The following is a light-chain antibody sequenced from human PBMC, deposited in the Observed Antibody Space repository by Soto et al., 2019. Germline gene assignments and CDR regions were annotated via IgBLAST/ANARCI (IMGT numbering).Light chain of an antibody. CDR1: SSDVGGYNY. CDR3: SSYTSSSTWV. Sequence: QSALTQPASVSGSPGQSITISCTGTSSDVGGYNYVSWYQQHPGNAPKLMIYDVSNRPSGVSNRFSGSKSGNTASLTIAGLQAEEEADYYCSSYTSSSTWVFGGGTQLTVL. V-gene: IGLV2-14*01. CDR2: DVS. J-gene: IGLJ7*01.